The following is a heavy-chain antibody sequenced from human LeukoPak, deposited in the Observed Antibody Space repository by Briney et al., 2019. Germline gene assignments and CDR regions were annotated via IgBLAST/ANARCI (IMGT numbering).Heavy chain of an antibody. CDR3: ARDLADYYDSSGYGPSRGMDV. D-gene: IGHD3-22*01. V-gene: IGHV3-23*01. J-gene: IGHJ6*02. CDR2: IGGSGGNT. Sequence: GGSLRLSCAASGVTFKNYAMSWVRQAPGKGLEWVSTIGGSGGNTYYADSVKGRFTISRDNSKNTLYLQMNSLRAEDTAVYYCARDLADYYDSSGYGPSRGMDVWGQGTTVTVSS. CDR1: GVTFKNYA.